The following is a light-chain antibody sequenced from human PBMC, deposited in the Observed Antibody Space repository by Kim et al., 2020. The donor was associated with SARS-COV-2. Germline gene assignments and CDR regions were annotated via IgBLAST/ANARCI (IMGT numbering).Light chain of an antibody. V-gene: IGLV6-57*01. CDR3: QSYDDNIWV. J-gene: IGLJ3*02. CDR1: SGSIVSDF. CDR2: EDH. Sequence: GKTVIISCTRSSGSIVSDFVQLFQQRPGSSPTTVIYEDHKRPSGVPDRFSGSVDSSSNSASLTISGLRTEDEADYYCQSYDDNIWVFGGGTQLTVL.